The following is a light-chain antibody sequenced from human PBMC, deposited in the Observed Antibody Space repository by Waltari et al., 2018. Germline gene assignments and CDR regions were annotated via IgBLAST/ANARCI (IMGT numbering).Light chain of an antibody. J-gene: IGKJ5*01. CDR2: AAS. V-gene: IGKV1-9*01. Sequence: IQLTQSPSSLSASVGDRVTITCRASQGISSFLACYQQKPGKAPKVLSYAASTLQSGVPSRFGGSGAGTDFPHTISRLQPEDFATYYGQQLKSYPITFGHGTRVEMK. CDR1: QGISSF. CDR3: QQLKSYPIT.